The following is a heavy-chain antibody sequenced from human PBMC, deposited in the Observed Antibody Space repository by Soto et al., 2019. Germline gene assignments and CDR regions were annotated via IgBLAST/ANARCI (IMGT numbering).Heavy chain of an antibody. CDR1: GFTFRSYA. Sequence: DVQLFESGGGLVQPGGSLRLSCAASGFTFRSYAMSWVRQAPGKGLEWVSGISGSGISTHYADSVKGRFTVSRDNSKNTLYLQMNSLRAEDTAVYNCAKEPVGPDWYFDLWGRGTPGHCLL. J-gene: IGHJ2*01. CDR3: AKEPVGPDWYFDL. CDR2: ISGSGIST. V-gene: IGHV3-23*01.